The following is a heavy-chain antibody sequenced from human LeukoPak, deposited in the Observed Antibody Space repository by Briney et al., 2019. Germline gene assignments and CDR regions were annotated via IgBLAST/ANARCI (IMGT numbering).Heavy chain of an antibody. V-gene: IGHV6-1*01. CDR3: ARETDYPYYYGMDV. CDR1: GDSVSSNSAA. CDR2: TYYRSKWYN. Sequence: SQTLSLTCAISGDSVSSNSAAWNWIRQSPSRGLEWLGRTYYRSKWYNDYAVSVKSRMSINPDTSKNQFSLQLSSVTPEDTAVYYCARETDYPYYYGMDVWGKGTTVTVSS. D-gene: IGHD3-16*01. J-gene: IGHJ6*04.